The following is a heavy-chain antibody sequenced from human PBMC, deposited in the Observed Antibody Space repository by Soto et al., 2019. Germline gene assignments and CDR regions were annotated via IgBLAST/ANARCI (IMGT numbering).Heavy chain of an antibody. V-gene: IGHV1-18*04. J-gene: IGHJ3*02. CDR2: INPYNANT. CDR3: ARDRVAGIWGDAFDI. D-gene: IGHD3-16*01. Sequence: AAVKVSFMTSGYTFTNHGINWVRQAPGQGLEWMGWINPYNANTNYAQKLQGRVTMTTDTSTSTAYMDLRSLTSDDTAVYYCARDRVAGIWGDAFDIWGQGTMVTVSS. CDR1: GYTFTNHG.